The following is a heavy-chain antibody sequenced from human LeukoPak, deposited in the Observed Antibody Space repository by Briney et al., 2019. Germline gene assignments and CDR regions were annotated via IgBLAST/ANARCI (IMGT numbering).Heavy chain of an antibody. CDR2: ISGSGGST. Sequence: GGSLRLSCAASGFTFSTFGMNWIRQAPGKGLEWVSAISGSGGSTYYADSVKGRFTISRDNSKNTLYLQMNSLRAEDTAVYYCAKVEYQLLSYWGQGTLVTVSS. J-gene: IGHJ4*02. CDR1: GFTFSTFG. V-gene: IGHV3-23*01. D-gene: IGHD2-2*01. CDR3: AKVEYQLLSY.